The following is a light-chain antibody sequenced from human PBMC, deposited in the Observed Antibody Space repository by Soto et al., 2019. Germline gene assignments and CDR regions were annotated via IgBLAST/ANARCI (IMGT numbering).Light chain of an antibody. V-gene: IGKV1-5*01. CDR2: AAS. CDR1: ESIDNW. J-gene: IGKJ1*01. Sequence: DIQRTQSPSTLSASAGDTVTITCRASESIDNWLAWYQQKPGKAPKLLLFAASTLVGGVPSRFSGRGSGTEFTLTISSLQPDDFATYYCQQYNLYPETFGQGTKVDIK. CDR3: QQYNLYPET.